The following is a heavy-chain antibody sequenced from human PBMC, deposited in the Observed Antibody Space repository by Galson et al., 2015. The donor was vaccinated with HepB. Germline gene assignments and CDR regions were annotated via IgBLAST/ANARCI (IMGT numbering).Heavy chain of an antibody. Sequence: SLRLSCAASGFTVSSNYVSWVRQAPGKGLEWVSVIYSGGSTYYADSVKGRFTISRDNSKNTLYLQMNSLRAEDTAVYYCASFSGYYYDSSGYYQSQAPDYWGQGTLVTVSS. D-gene: IGHD3-22*01. CDR1: GFTVSSNY. J-gene: IGHJ4*02. CDR3: ASFSGYYYDSSGYYQSQAPDY. CDR2: IYSGGST. V-gene: IGHV3-53*01.